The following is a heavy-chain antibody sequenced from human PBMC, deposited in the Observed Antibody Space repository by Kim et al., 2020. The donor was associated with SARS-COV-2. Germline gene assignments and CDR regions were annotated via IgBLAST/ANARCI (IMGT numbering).Heavy chain of an antibody. Sequence: SVKVSCKASGGTFSSYAISWVRQAPGQGLEWMGGIIPIFGTANYAQKFQGRVTITADESTSTAYMELSSLRSEDMAVYYCARGRRGTTGTNYYYYGMDVWGQGTTVTVSS. V-gene: IGHV1-69*13. J-gene: IGHJ6*02. CDR2: IIPIFGTA. D-gene: IGHD1-1*01. CDR3: ARGRRGTTGTNYYYYGMDV. CDR1: GGTFSSYA.